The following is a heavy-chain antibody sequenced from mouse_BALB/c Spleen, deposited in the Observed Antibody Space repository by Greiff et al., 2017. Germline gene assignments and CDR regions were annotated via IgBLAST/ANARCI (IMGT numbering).Heavy chain of an antibody. J-gene: IGHJ2*01. CDR3: ARNRSYDGYFDY. D-gene: IGHD2-3*01. CDR1: GYTFTSYD. V-gene: IGHV1S56*01. CDR2: IYPGDGST. Sequence: VQLQESGPDLVKPGALVTISCKASGYTFTSYDIHWVKQRPGQGLEWIGWIYPGDGSTKYNEKFKGKATLTADKSSSTSYMQLSSLTSENSAVYFCARNRSYDGYFDYWGQGTTLTVSS.